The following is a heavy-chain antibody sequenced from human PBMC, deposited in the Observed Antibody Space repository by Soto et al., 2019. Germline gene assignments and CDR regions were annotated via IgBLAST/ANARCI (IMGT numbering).Heavy chain of an antibody. J-gene: IGHJ6*02. D-gene: IGHD5-12*01. Sequence: QVQLQESGPGLVKPSQTLSLTCTVSGGSISSGGYYWSWIRQHPGKGLEWIGYIYYSGSTYYNPSLKSRVTISVDTSKNQFSLKLSSVTAADTAVYYCASHLRDGYNFVSGYYYGMDVWGQGTTVTVSS. CDR1: GGSISSGGYY. CDR3: ASHLRDGYNFVSGYYYGMDV. CDR2: IYYSGST. V-gene: IGHV4-31*03.